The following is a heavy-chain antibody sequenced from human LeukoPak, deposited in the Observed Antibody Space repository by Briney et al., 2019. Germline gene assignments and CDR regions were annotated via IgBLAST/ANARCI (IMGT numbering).Heavy chain of an antibody. CDR2: IRYDGSNK. V-gene: IGHV3-30*02. D-gene: IGHD3-3*01. J-gene: IGHJ6*03. Sequence: PGGSLRLSCAASGFTFSSYGMHWVRQAPGKGLEWVAFIRYDGSNKYYADSVKGRFTISRDNSKNTLYLQMNSLRAEDTAVYYCAKAARGVISYYYYMDVWGKGTTVTVSS. CDR3: AKAARGVISYYYYMDV. CDR1: GFTFSSYG.